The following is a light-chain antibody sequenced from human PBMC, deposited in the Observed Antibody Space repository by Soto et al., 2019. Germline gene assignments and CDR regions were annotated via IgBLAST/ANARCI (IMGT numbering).Light chain of an antibody. J-gene: IGKJ3*01. Sequence: EIVMTQSPATLSVSPGERATLSCRASQSVSSNLAWYQQQPGQAPRLLIYGASTRATGIPARFSGSGSGTEFTLTISSLQSEDFAVYYCQQYNNWPPRGFTFGPGTKVDIK. V-gene: IGKV3-15*01. CDR2: GAS. CDR1: QSVSSN. CDR3: QQYNNWPPRGFT.